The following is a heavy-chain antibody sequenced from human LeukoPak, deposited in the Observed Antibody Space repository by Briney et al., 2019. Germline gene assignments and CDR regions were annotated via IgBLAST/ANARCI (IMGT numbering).Heavy chain of an antibody. Sequence: GGSLRLSCAASGFTFSVYAMSWVRQAPGKGLEWVSDISGSEGNTYYADSVKGRFTISRDTSKNTLYLQMGGLRAEDTAVYYCATGGRYCSGGGCYSTPFDYWAREPWSPSPQ. D-gene: IGHD2-15*01. CDR1: GFTFSVYA. CDR3: ATGGRYCSGGGCYSTPFDY. J-gene: IGHJ4*02. CDR2: ISGSEGNT. V-gene: IGHV3-23*01.